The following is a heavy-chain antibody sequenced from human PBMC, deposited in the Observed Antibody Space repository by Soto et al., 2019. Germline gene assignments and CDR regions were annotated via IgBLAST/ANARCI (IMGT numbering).Heavy chain of an antibody. J-gene: IGHJ4*02. D-gene: IGHD3-22*01. Sequence: QVRLVQSGAEVKKTGSSVKVSCEASGTTFSNFAIGWVRQAPGQGLEWMGGIILPFGTLNYAQKFQGRVTISADESMTTAYMELRGLRSEDTAVYYCVRGPDYEGYFDYWGQGTLVTVSS. CDR1: GTTFSNFA. CDR3: VRGPDYEGYFDY. CDR2: IILPFGTL. V-gene: IGHV1-69*12.